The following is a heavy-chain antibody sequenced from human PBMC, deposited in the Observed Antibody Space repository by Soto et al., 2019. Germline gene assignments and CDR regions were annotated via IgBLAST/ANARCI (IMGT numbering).Heavy chain of an antibody. V-gene: IGHV3-30-3*01. CDR3: AREIDLQTMDAFDI. D-gene: IGHD3-22*01. J-gene: IGHJ3*02. CDR2: ISYDGSNK. CDR1: GFTFSHYA. Sequence: QVHLVESGGGVVQPGRSLRLSCAASGFTFSHYAMHWVRQAPGKGLEWVAVISYDGSNKYYADSVKGRFTISRDNSKNTLYLQMNSLRAEDSAVYYCAREIDLQTMDAFDIWGQGTMVTVSS.